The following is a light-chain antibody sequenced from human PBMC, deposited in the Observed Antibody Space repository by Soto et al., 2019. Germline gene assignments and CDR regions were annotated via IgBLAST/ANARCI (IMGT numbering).Light chain of an antibody. CDR2: DAS. J-gene: IGKJ2*01. CDR3: QKSDGY. CDR1: QSFNNW. V-gene: IGKV1-5*01. Sequence: DIQMTQSPSTLSASVGDRVTITCRASQSFNNWLAWYQQKPGKAPKLLIYDASTLQSGVPSRFSGSGSGTEFTLTISGLQPDDFATYYCQKSDGYFGQGTRLEIK.